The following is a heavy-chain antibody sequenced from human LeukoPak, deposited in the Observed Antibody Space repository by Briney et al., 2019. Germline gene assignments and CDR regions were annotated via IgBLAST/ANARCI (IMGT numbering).Heavy chain of an antibody. CDR1: GGSFSGYY. Sequence: SETLSLTCAVYGGSFSGYYWSWIRQPPGKGLEWIGEINHSRSTNYNPSLKSRVTISVDTSKNQFSLKLSSVTAADTAVYYCARGPRGRYFDWLLSTYFDYWGQGTLVTVSS. D-gene: IGHD3-9*01. CDR3: ARGPRGRYFDWLLSTYFDY. CDR2: INHSRST. J-gene: IGHJ4*02. V-gene: IGHV4-34*01.